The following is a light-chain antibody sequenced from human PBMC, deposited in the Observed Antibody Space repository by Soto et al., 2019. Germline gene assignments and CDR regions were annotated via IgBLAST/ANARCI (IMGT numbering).Light chain of an antibody. Sequence: EIVMTQSPATLSVSPGERATLSCRASQSISSNLAWYQQKPGQAPRLLIYGTSTRATGIPARFSGRGSGTEFTLTISSLQSEDCAVYYCQQCNDWPHTFGQGTTLEIK. V-gene: IGKV3-15*01. J-gene: IGKJ2*01. CDR1: QSISSN. CDR2: GTS. CDR3: QQCNDWPHT.